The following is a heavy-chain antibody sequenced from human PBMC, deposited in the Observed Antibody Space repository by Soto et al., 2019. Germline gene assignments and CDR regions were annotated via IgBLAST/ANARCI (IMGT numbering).Heavy chain of an antibody. CDR1: GYTFISYW. CDR2: IYPGDSDT. D-gene: IGHD6-13*01. CDR3: ARIIAAAGTGFDY. J-gene: IGHJ4*01. Sequence: LKISCKASGYTFISYWIAWVRQKPGKGLEWMGMIYPGDSDTRYSPSFQGQVTISADKSINTAYLQWSSLEASDTAVYYCARIIAAAGTGFDYWGQGTLVTVSS. V-gene: IGHV5-51*01.